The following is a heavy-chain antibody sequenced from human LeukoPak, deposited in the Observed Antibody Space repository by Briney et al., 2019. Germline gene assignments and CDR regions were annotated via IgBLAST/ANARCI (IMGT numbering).Heavy chain of an antibody. CDR3: TRRTTGTGPIDY. CDR2: INYRGST. Sequence: SETLSLTCTVPGGSISSNYWSWIRKPPGKGLESIAYINYRGSTNYNPSPNIQIPISVDTSKTKYPLKLSSVTAADTAVYYCTRRTTGTGPIDYWGQGTLVTVSS. J-gene: IGHJ4*02. CDR1: GGSISSNY. V-gene: IGHV4-59*08. D-gene: IGHD1-1*01.